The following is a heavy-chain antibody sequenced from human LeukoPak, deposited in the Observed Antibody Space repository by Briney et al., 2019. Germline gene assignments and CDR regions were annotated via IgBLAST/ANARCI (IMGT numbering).Heavy chain of an antibody. CDR2: IDTSGLTT. Sequence: GGSLRLSCAASGFTFSSYAMSWVRQAPGGGLEWVSVIDTSGLTTYYADSVKGRFTISRDNSKSTLYLQMNSLRAEDTAVYYCAKHYGDYRSFDYWGQGTLVTVSS. J-gene: IGHJ4*02. V-gene: IGHV3-23*01. D-gene: IGHD4-17*01. CDR1: GFTFSSYA. CDR3: AKHYGDYRSFDY.